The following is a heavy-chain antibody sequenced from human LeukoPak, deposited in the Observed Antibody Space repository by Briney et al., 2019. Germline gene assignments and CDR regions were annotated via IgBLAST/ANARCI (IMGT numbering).Heavy chain of an antibody. J-gene: IGHJ4*02. Sequence: ASVKVSCKASGYTFTSYYMHWVRQAPGQGLEWMGIINPSGGSTSHAQKFQGRVTMTRDMSTSTVYMELSSLRSEDTAVYYCARGPSYYYDSSGYYYLDYWGQGTLVTVSS. V-gene: IGHV1-46*01. D-gene: IGHD3-22*01. CDR1: GYTFTSYY. CDR2: INPSGGST. CDR3: ARGPSYYYDSSGYYYLDY.